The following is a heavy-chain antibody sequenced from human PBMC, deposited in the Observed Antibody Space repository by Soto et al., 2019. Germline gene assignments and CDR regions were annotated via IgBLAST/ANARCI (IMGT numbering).Heavy chain of an antibody. Sequence: SVKVSCKASGGTFSSYAISWVRQAPGQGLEWMGGIIPIFGTANYAQKFQGRVTITADESTSTAYMELSSLRSEDTAVYYCASPVDTAMANYYFDYWGQGTLVTVSS. CDR1: GGTFSSYA. J-gene: IGHJ4*02. V-gene: IGHV1-69*13. CDR2: IIPIFGTA. CDR3: ASPVDTAMANYYFDY. D-gene: IGHD5-18*01.